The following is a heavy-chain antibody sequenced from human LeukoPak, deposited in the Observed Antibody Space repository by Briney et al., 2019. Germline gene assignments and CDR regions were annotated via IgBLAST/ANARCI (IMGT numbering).Heavy chain of an antibody. Sequence: GGSLRLSCAASGFTFSSYAMSWVRQAPGKGLEWVSAISGSGASTYYADSVKGRFTISRDNSKNTLYLQMNSLRAEDTAVYYCVKGPGRYCSGGNCYPDYWGQGTLVTVSS. CDR2: ISGSGAST. J-gene: IGHJ4*02. CDR3: VKGPGRYCSGGNCYPDY. CDR1: GFTFSSYA. V-gene: IGHV3-23*01. D-gene: IGHD2-15*01.